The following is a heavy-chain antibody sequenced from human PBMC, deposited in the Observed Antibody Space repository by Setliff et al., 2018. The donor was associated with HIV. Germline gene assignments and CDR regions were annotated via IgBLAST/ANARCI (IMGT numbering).Heavy chain of an antibody. CDR1: SGSISSGYY. V-gene: IGHV4-38-2*02. D-gene: IGHD2-21*02. CDR2: MYHSGST. J-gene: IGHJ2*01. CDR3: ARHDGTYCGGDCYLLGYFDL. Sequence: SETLSLTCTVSSGSISSGYYWGWIRQSPGKGLEWIGSMYHSGSTYYNPSLKSRVTISVDTSKNQFSLKLSSVTAADTAVYYCARHDGTYCGGDCYLLGYFDLWGRGTLVTVSS.